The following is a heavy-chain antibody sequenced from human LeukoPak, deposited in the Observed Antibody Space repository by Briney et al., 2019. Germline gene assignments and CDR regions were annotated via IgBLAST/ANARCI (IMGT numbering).Heavy chain of an antibody. Sequence: ASVKVSCKASGYTFTSYGISWVRRAPGQGLEWMGWINAGNGNTKYSQKFQGKVTITRDTSASTVYMELNSLRSEDTAVYYCARVGPKPDSSGWLPFAYWGQGTLVTVSS. CDR2: INAGNGNT. J-gene: IGHJ4*02. CDR1: GYTFTSYG. V-gene: IGHV1-3*01. D-gene: IGHD6-19*01. CDR3: ARVGPKPDSSGWLPFAY.